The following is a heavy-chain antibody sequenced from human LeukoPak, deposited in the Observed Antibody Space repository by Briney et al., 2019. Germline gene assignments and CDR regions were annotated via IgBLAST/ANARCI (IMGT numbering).Heavy chain of an antibody. D-gene: IGHD4-17*01. Sequence: ASVKVSCKVSGYSLSELSTHWVRQAPGQGLEWMGGFDPGDDETIYAQKFQGRVTMTRNTSISTAYMELSSLRSEDTAVYYCARGPTVTTPIDYWGQGTLVTVSS. V-gene: IGHV1-24*01. J-gene: IGHJ4*02. CDR3: ARGPTVTTPIDY. CDR2: FDPGDDET. CDR1: GYSLSELS.